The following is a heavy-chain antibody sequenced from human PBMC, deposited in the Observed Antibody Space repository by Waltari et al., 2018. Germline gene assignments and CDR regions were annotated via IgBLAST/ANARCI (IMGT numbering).Heavy chain of an antibody. V-gene: IGHV4-38-2*01. CDR3: ARAVEYYDFWSGYYRLTGGDAFDI. D-gene: IGHD3-3*01. CDR2: IYHSGRT. Sequence: QVQLQESGPGLVKPSEPLSLPCAVSGYSISSGYYWGWIRQPPGKGLEWIGSIYHSGRTYYNPSLKSRVTISVETSKNQFSLKLSSVTAADTAVYYCARAVEYYDFWSGYYRLTGGDAFDIWGQGTMVTVSS. J-gene: IGHJ3*02. CDR1: GYSISSGYY.